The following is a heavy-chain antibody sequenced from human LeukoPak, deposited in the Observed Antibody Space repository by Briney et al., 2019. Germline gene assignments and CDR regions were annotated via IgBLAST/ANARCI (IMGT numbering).Heavy chain of an antibody. CDR3: IREAHGYHYTYFDY. J-gene: IGHJ4*02. D-gene: IGHD5-18*01. CDR2: IASGFQI. CDR1: GFTLGSHD. V-gene: IGHV3-13*01. Sequence: PGGSLRLSCTASGFTLGSHDMHWVRQTTGEGLQWVAAIASGFQIFYAGSVKGRFTVSREDAKKSLYLQMNSLRAGDTAVYYCIREAHGYHYTYFDYWGQGTLVTVSS.